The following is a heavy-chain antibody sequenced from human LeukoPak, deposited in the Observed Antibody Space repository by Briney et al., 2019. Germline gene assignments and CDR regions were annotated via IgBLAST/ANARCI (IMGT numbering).Heavy chain of an antibody. V-gene: IGHV3-33*01. CDR2: IWYDGSKK. J-gene: IGHJ4*02. Sequence: GRSLRLSCAASGFIFSSYGMHWVRQAPGKGLEWVAGIWYDGSKKYHADSVKGRFTISRDNSKNTLYLQMNSLRAEDTAVYYCARDSPYGTAGYWGQGTLVTVSS. D-gene: IGHD2-8*02. CDR3: ARDSPYGTAGY. CDR1: GFIFSSYG.